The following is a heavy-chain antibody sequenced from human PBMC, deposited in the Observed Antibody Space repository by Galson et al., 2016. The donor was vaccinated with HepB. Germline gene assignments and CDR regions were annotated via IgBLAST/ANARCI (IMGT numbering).Heavy chain of an antibody. CDR1: GDSIYSSY. Sequence: ETLSLTCTVSGDSIYSSYWTWIRQPPGKGLEWIGNIYFLGITNQNPSLKSRITISLDRSKSQFSLKLTSVTAEDTAVYYCARVHPRAVVLDYWGQGTLVTVSS. CDR3: ARVHPRAVVLDY. CDR2: IYFLGIT. D-gene: IGHD4-23*01. V-gene: IGHV4-59*01. J-gene: IGHJ4*02.